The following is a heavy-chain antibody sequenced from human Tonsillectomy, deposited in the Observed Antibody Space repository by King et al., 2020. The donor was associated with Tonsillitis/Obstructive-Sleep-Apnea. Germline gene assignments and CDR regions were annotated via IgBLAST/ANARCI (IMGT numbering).Heavy chain of an antibody. V-gene: IGHV1-69*01. CDR3: ARSRRERYCSSTSCFKNYYYHYLAV. CDR2: IIPVFGAA. J-gene: IGHJ6*03. CDR1: GGTFSSYA. D-gene: IGHD2-2*01. Sequence: QLVQSGAEVKKPGSSVKVSCKASGGTFSSYAISWVRQAPGQGPECMGGIIPVFGAANYTQKFQGRVTITADESTSTAYMELSSLRSEDTAVYYCARSRRERYCSSTSCFKNYYYHYLAVWGKGTTVTVSS.